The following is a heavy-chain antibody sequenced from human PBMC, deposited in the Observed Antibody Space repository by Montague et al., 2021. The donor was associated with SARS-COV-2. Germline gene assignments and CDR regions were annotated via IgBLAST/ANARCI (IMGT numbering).Heavy chain of an antibody. CDR2: TYYRSKWYY. CDR3: ARDPRYSLSWSFDY. V-gene: IGHV6-1*01. D-gene: IGHD6-13*01. Sequence: CAISGDSVSSNTAAWNWIRQSPSRGLEWLGRTYYRSKWYYDYAVSVKSRMTISPDTSKNQFSLQLSSVTPEDSAVYYCARDPRYSLSWSFDYLGQGTLVTVS. CDR1: GDSVSSNTAA. J-gene: IGHJ4*02.